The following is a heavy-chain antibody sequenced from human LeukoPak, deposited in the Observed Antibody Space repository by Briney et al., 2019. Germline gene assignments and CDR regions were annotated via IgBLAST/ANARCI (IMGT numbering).Heavy chain of an antibody. V-gene: IGHV3-48*01. CDR1: WFTFRSYS. CDR3: ARGLYYDFWSGSIIGNWFDP. D-gene: IGHD3-3*01. J-gene: IGHJ5*02. Sequence: GGSLRHSCAASWFTFRSYSMNWVRQAPGEGLEGGSYIRRRRSTIYYADSVKGRFTISRDNAKNSLYLQMNSLRAEDTAVYYCARGLYYDFWSGSIIGNWFDPWGQGTSVIVSS. CDR2: IRRRRSTI.